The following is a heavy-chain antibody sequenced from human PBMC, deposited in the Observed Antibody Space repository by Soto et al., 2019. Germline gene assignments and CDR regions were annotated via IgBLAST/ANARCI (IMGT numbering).Heavy chain of an antibody. D-gene: IGHD3-3*01. CDR1: GYSFTSYW. V-gene: IGHV5-51*01. Sequence: GESLKISCKGSGYSFTSYWIGWVRQMPGKGLEWMGIIYPGDSDTRYSPSFQGQVTISADXSXXXXXXXXXXXXXXXXXMYYCXRTRSGDFWSGYSSDDAFDIWGQGTMVTVSS. CDR2: IYPGDSDT. J-gene: IGHJ3*02. CDR3: XRTRSGDFWSGYSSDDAFDI.